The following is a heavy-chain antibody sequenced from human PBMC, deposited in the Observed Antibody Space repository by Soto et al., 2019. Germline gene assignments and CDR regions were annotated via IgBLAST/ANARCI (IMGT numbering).Heavy chain of an antibody. V-gene: IGHV4-61*01. CDR3: ARVNYYDSSGYSRHFDY. D-gene: IGHD3-22*01. Sequence: ASETLSLTCTVSSGSITTRSYYWSWIRQPPGKGLEWIGYIYYSGSTNYNPSLKSRVTISVDTSKNQFSLKLSSVTAADTAVYYCARVNYYDSSGYSRHFDYWGQGTLVTVSS. CDR2: IYYSGST. J-gene: IGHJ4*02. CDR1: SGSITTRSYY.